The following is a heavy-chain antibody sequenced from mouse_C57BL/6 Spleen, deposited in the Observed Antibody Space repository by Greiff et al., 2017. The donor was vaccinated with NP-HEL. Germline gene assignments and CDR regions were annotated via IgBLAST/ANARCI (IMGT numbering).Heavy chain of an antibody. CDR3: ARAGRWYFDV. CDR2: INPSSGYT. V-gene: IGHV1-7*01. CDR1: GYTFTSYW. J-gene: IGHJ1*03. Sequence: VQLQQSGADLAKPGASVKLSCKASGYTFTSYWMHWVKQRPGQGLEWIGYINPSSGYTKYNQKFKDQATLTADKSSSTAYMQLSSLTCEDSAVYYCARAGRWYFDVWGTGTTVTVSS.